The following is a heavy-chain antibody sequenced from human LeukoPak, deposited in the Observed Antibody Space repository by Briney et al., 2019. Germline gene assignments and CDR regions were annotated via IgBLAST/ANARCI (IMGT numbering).Heavy chain of an antibody. J-gene: IGHJ4*02. D-gene: IGHD7-27*01. V-gene: IGHV4-59*02. CDR2: IYYTET. CDR1: GGSVSDYY. Sequence: ASETLSLTCTVSGGSVSDYYWSWIRQSPGKGLEWIGYIYYTETSYNPSLKSRVTISADTSKNQFSLKLYSVTAADTAVYYCAIRKLGNDYWGQGTLVTVSS. CDR3: AIRKLGNDY.